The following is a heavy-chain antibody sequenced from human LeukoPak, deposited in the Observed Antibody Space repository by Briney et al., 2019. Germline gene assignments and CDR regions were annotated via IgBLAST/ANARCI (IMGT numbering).Heavy chain of an antibody. J-gene: IGHJ4*02. CDR3: AKDPSYNWNYLTY. Sequence: GGSLRLSCEASGFTFSNYGMSWVRQAPGKGLEWVSAVSGSGGSTYYADSVKGRFTISRDNSKNTLYLQMNSLRAEDTAVYYCAKDPSYNWNYLTYWGQGTLVTVSS. CDR1: GFTFSNYG. CDR2: VSGSGGST. D-gene: IGHD1-20*01. V-gene: IGHV3-23*01.